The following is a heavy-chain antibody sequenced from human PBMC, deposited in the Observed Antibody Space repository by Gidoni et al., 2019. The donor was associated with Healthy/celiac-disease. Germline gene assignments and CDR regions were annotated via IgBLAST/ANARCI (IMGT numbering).Heavy chain of an antibody. CDR3: AKGGGIAVAPRKHAFDI. J-gene: IGHJ3*02. Sequence: EVQLLESGGGLVQPGGSLRLSCAASGFTFRSYAMSWVRQAPGKVLEWVSAISGSGGSTYYADSVKGRFTISRDNSKNTLYLQMNSLRAEDTAVYYCAKGGGIAVAPRKHAFDIWGQGTMVTVSS. D-gene: IGHD6-19*01. CDR2: ISGSGGST. CDR1: GFTFRSYA. V-gene: IGHV3-23*01.